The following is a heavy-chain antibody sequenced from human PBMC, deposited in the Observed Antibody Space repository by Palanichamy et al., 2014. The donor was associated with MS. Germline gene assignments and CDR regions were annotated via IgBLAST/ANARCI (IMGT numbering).Heavy chain of an antibody. CDR1: GYSISSGYY. V-gene: IGHV4-38-2*02. Sequence: QVQLQESGPGLVKPSETLSLTCTVSGYSISSGYYWGWIRQPPGKGLEWIGNIYQSGNTYYNLSLKSRVTISVDTSKNQLSLKMSSVSAADTAVYFCAREFSRLGSSGNVHHYGMDVWGQGTTVTVSS. CDR3: AREFSRLGSSGNVHHYGMDV. J-gene: IGHJ6*01. D-gene: IGHD6-19*01. CDR2: IYQSGNT.